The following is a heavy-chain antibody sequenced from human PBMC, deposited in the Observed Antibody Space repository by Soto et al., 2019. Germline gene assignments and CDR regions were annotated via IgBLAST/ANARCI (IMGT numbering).Heavy chain of an antibody. CDR2: IRYSGRT. D-gene: IGHD2-21*02. Sequence: QVQLQESGPGLVKPSETLSLTCTVSGGSISPYYWSWIRQSPGKGLGWIGHIRYSGRTNYNPSLNPSLKGRVTISADTSKNQFSLKLSSVTAADTAVYYCASAYCGGDCDLASFEYWGLGTLVTVSS. J-gene: IGHJ4*02. V-gene: IGHV4-59*08. CDR1: GGSISPYY. CDR3: ASAYCGGDCDLASFEY.